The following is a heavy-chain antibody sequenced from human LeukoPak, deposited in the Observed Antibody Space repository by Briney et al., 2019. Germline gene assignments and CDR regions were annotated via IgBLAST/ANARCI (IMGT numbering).Heavy chain of an antibody. V-gene: IGHV3-21*01. CDR2: ISSSSYI. J-gene: IGHJ4*02. CDR1: GFTFSSYA. D-gene: IGHD1-26*01. CDR3: ARLGGSYPDFDY. Sequence: GGSLRLSCAASGFTFSSYAMNWVRQAPGKGLEWVSSISSSSYIYYADSVKGRFTISRDNAKNSLYLQMNSLRAEDTAVYYCARLGGSYPDFDYWGQGTLVTVSS.